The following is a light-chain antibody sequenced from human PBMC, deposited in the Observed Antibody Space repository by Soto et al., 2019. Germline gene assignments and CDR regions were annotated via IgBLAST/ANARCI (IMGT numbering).Light chain of an antibody. V-gene: IGKV1-5*01. J-gene: IGKJ1*01. CDR1: QSVSGW. CDR3: QQYSSYWT. CDR2: DAS. Sequence: DIQMTQSPSTLSASVGDTVTVTCRASQSVSGWLAWYQQKPGKAPKLLIYDASSLESGVPSRFSGSGSGTEFTLTVSSLQPDDFSTYYCQQYSSYWTFGQGTKADIK.